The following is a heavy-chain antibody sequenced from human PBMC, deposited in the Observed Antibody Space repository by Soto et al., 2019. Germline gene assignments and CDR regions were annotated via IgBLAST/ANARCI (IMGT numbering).Heavy chain of an antibody. D-gene: IGHD3-3*01. J-gene: IGHJ6*02. CDR2: IYWNDDK. Sequence: SGPTLVNPTQTLTLTCTFSGFSLSTSGVGVGWIRQPPGNALEWLALIYWNDDKRYSPSLKSRLTITKDTSKNQVVLTMTNMDPVDTATYYCAHSPYDFWSGYWAYYYYGMDVRGQGTTVIVSS. CDR1: GFSLSTSGVG. V-gene: IGHV2-5*01. CDR3: AHSPYDFWSGYWAYYYYGMDV.